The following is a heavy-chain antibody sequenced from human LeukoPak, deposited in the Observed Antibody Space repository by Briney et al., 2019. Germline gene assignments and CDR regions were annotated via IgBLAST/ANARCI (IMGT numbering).Heavy chain of an antibody. CDR1: GYTFTGYY. V-gene: IGHV1-2*02. Sequence: GASVKVSCKASGYTFTGYYMHWVRQAPGQGLEWMGWINHNSGGTNYAQKFQGRVTMTRDTSISTAYMELSRLRSDDTAVHYCARGPLLRFLEWLLSIDYWGEGTLVTVSS. CDR3: ARGPLLRFLEWLLSIDY. D-gene: IGHD3-3*01. CDR2: INHNSGGT. J-gene: IGHJ4*02.